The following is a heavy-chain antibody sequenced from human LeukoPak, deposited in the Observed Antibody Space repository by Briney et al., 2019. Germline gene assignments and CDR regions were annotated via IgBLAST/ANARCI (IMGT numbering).Heavy chain of an antibody. V-gene: IGHV1-2*02. Sequence: ASVKVSCKASGYTFTGHYMHWVRQAPGQGLEWMGWINPNSGGTNYAQKFQGRVTLTRDTSISTAYMELSRLRSDDTAVYYCARRPYKYYDILTGYYRSEFEYWGQGTLVTVSS. CDR1: GYTFTGHY. D-gene: IGHD3-9*01. J-gene: IGHJ4*02. CDR3: ARRPYKYYDILTGYYRSEFEY. CDR2: INPNSGGT.